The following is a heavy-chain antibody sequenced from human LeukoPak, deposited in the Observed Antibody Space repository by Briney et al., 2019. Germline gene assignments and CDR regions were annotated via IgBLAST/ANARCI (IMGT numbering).Heavy chain of an antibody. CDR1: GGPIRSYY. CDR2: FYYDGST. D-gene: IGHD6-6*01. V-gene: IGHV4-59*13. J-gene: IGHJ3*02. Sequence: SETLSLTCTVSGGPIRSYYWSWIPRLPGKGVESIHYFYYDGSTEYNPSLKSRVTVSVDTTRIQLSLKLRSVTAADTVVYYCARDSRFSSGAARYVDVFDIWGQGTMVTVSS. CDR3: ARDSRFSSGAARYVDVFDI.